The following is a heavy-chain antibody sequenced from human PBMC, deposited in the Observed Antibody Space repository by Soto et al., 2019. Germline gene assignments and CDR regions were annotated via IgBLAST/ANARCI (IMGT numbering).Heavy chain of an antibody. CDR2: VSAYNGER. J-gene: IGHJ4*01. CDR1: GYTFTNYG. D-gene: IGHD6-6*01. Sequence: QVQLVQSGAEVKKPGASVKVSCKASGYTFTNYGINWVRQAPGQGLEWLGWVSAYNGERRYAQRVQARVIMTTDTSTTTAYMELRCLRSDDTAVYCCSRGTSIPGSGDYWGQGTLVTVCS. CDR3: SRGTSIPGSGDY. V-gene: IGHV1-18*01.